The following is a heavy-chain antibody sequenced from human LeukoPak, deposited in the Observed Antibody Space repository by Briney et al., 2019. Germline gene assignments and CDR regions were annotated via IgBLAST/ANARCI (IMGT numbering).Heavy chain of an antibody. CDR1: GGSISSDY. CDR3: ARDSSWYCNDAFDI. CDR2: IYYSGST. J-gene: IGHJ3*02. D-gene: IGHD6-13*01. V-gene: IGHV4-59*01. Sequence: PSETLSLTCTVSGGSISSDYWSWIRQPPGKGLEWIGYIYYSGSTNYNPSLKSRVTISVDTSKNQFSLKLSSVTAADTAVYYCARDSSWYCNDAFDIWGQGTMVTVSS.